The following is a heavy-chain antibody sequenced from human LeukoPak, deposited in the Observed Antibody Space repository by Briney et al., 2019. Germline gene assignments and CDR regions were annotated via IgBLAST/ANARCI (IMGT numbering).Heavy chain of an antibody. CDR2: ISSSSSYI. J-gene: IGHJ4*02. D-gene: IGHD3-22*01. Sequence: GGSLRLSCAASGFTFSSYSMNWVRQAPGKGLEWVSSISSSSSYIYYADSVKGRFTISRDNAKNSLYLQMNSLRAEDTAVYYCARDDQYYYDSRGYSDYWGQGTLVTVPS. CDR3: ARDDQYYYDSRGYSDY. V-gene: IGHV3-21*01. CDR1: GFTFSSYS.